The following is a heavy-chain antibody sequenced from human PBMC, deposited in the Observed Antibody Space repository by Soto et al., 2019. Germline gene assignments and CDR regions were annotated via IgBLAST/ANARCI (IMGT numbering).Heavy chain of an antibody. CDR2: ISAYNGNT. CDR3: AREGGSGDFMTDAFDI. Sequence: ASVKVSCKASGYTFTSYGISWVRQAPGQGLEWMGWISAYNGNTNYAQKHQGRVTMTTDTSTSTAYMELRSLRSDDTAVYYCAREGGSGDFMTDAFDIWGQGTMVTVSS. D-gene: IGHD2-21*02. CDR1: GYTFTSYG. V-gene: IGHV1-18*01. J-gene: IGHJ3*02.